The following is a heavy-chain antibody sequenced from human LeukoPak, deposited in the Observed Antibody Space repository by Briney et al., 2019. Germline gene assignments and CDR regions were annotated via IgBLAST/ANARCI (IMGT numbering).Heavy chain of an antibody. J-gene: IGHJ6*03. D-gene: IGHD3-9*01. CDR3: ARVKYCDILTGFPMDV. V-gene: IGHV4-34*01. CDR1: GGSFSGYY. Sequence: SETLSLTCAVYGGSFSGYYWSWIRQPPGKGLEWIGEINHRGSTDYNPSLKSRVTISVDTSKNQFSLKLSSVTAADTAVYYCARVKYCDILTGFPMDVWGKGTTVTISS. CDR2: INHRGST.